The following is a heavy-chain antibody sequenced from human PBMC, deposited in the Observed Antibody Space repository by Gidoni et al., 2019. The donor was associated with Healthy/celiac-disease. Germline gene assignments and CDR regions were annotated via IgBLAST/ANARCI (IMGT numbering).Heavy chain of an antibody. CDR2: ISSSCSYI. V-gene: IGHV3-21*01. Sequence: EVQLVESGGGLGKPGGSRRSACAHAGGTFRSYSMTWVRPAPGKGLEWVSSISSSCSYIYYADSVKGRFTISSYNAKNSLYLQMNSLRAEDTAVYYCASETRSRWFDPWGQGTLVTVSS. CDR1: GGTFRSYS. CDR3: ASETRSRWFDP. J-gene: IGHJ5*02.